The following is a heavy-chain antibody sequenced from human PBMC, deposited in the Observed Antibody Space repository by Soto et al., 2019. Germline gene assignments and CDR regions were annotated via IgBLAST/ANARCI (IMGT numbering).Heavy chain of an antibody. D-gene: IGHD2-8*01. CDR3: ARGHSTDSSNGVCPFFYNHHRNV. J-gene: IGHJ6*02. V-gene: IGHV1-2*04. CDR2: INPKSGGT. Sequence: GAGVTVSCKASGYSFTDYHIHWVRQAPGQGLEWLGRINPKSGGTSTAQKFQGWVTMTTDTSISTASMELTTLTSDDTAIYYCARGHSTDSSNGVCPFFYNHHRNVWGQGTTVTVSS. CDR1: GYSFTDYH.